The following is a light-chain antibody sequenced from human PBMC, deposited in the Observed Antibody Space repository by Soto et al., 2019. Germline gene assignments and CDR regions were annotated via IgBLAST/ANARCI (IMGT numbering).Light chain of an antibody. V-gene: IGKV1-5*03. CDR1: QSISGW. J-gene: IGKJ2*01. Sequence: DIQMTQSPSTLSASVGDRVTITCRASQSISGWLAWYQQKPGKAPKRLIYKASTLERGVPSRFSGSGSGTDFTLTVSSLQPDDFATYYCQQYKRYLYTFGQGTKLEIK. CDR3: QQYKRYLYT. CDR2: KAS.